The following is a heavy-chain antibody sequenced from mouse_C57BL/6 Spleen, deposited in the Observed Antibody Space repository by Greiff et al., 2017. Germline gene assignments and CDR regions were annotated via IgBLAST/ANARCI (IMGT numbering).Heavy chain of an antibody. CDR1: GFTFSDYG. V-gene: IGHV5-17*01. J-gene: IGHJ4*01. CDR2: ISSGSSTI. CDR3: ARPFYYGQESAMDY. D-gene: IGHD2-1*01. Sequence: EVKLMESGGGLVKPGGSLKLSCAASGFTFSDYGMHWVRQAPEKGLEWVAYISSGSSTIYYADTVKGRFTISRDNAKNTLFLQMTSLRSEDTAMYYCARPFYYGQESAMDYWGQGTSVTVSS.